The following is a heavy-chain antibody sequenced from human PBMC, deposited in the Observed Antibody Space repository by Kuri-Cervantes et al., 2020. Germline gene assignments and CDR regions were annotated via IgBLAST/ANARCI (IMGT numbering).Heavy chain of an antibody. V-gene: IGHV3-33*08. CDR1: GFTFSTCG. Sequence: GGSLRLSCAASGFTFSTCGMHWVRQVPGKGLEWVALIWHDGRNKYYADSVKGRFTVSRDNSKNTLYLQMNSLKTEDTAVYYCTTAHLPQWLIYFDYWGQGTLVTVSS. CDR3: TTAHLPQWLIYFDY. CDR2: IWHDGRNK. J-gene: IGHJ4*02. D-gene: IGHD6-19*01.